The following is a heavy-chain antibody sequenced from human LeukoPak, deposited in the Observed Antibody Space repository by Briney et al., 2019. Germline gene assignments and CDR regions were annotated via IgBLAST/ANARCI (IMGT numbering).Heavy chain of an antibody. CDR3: AKDVDYYDSSGYYYVQYYFDY. V-gene: IGHV3-23*01. Sequence: PGGSLRLSCAASGFTFSSYAMSWVRQAPGKGLEWVSGISGNGGGTYYADSVKGRFTIPRDNSKNTLYLQMNSLRAEDTAVYYCAKDVDYYDSSGYYYVQYYFDYWGQGTLVTVSS. J-gene: IGHJ4*02. D-gene: IGHD3-22*01. CDR2: ISGNGGGT. CDR1: GFTFSSYA.